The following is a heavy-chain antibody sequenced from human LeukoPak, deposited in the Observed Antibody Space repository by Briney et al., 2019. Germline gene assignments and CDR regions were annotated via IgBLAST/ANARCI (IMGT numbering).Heavy chain of an antibody. CDR1: GYTFTSYG. J-gene: IGHJ4*02. V-gene: IGHV1-18*01. Sequence: ASVKVSCKASGYTFTSYGISWVRQAPGQGLEWMGWISAYNGNTNYAQKLQGRVTMTTDTSTSTAYMELRSLRSDDTAVYYCARAGGYYGSGSYSLPPDYWGQGTLVSVSS. CDR3: ARAGGYYGSGSYSLPPDY. D-gene: IGHD3-10*01. CDR2: ISAYNGNT.